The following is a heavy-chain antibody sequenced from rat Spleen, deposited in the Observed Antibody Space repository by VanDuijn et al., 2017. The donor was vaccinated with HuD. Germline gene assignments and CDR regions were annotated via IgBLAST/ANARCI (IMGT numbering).Heavy chain of an antibody. Sequence: EVQLQESGPGLVKPSQSLSLTCSVTGHSITNGYRWNWIRKFPGNKLEWMGYINSAGSTLYNPSLKSRISITRDTSKNQFFLQVNSVTTEDTATYYCARGNSGDVMDAWGQGASVTVSS. V-gene: IGHV3-3*01. D-gene: IGHD1-1*01. CDR3: ARGNSGDVMDA. CDR1: GHSITNGYR. J-gene: IGHJ4*01. CDR2: INSAGST.